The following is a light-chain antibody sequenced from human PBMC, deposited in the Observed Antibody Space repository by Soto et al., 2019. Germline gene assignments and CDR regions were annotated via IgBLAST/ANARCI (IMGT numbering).Light chain of an antibody. CDR2: EVS. J-gene: IGLJ1*01. CDR1: SSVVGGYNY. Sequence: QSALTQPASVSGSPGQSITISCTGTSSVVGGYNYVSWYQHHPGKAPKLIIYEVSNRPSGVSNRFSGSKSGNTASLTISGLQAEDEADYYCNSYTSKSTGVFGTGTKLTVL. CDR3: NSYTSKSTGV. V-gene: IGLV2-14*01.